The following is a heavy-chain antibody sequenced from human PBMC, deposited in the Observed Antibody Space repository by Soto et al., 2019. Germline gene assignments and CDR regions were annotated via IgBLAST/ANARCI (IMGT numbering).Heavy chain of an antibody. V-gene: IGHV5-10-1*01. Sequence: GESLKISCKGSGYSFTSYWISWVRQMPGKGLEWMGRIDPSDSYTNYSPSFQGHVTISADKSISTAYLQWSSLKASDTAMYYCASGVEWLRPNYYYYGMDVWGQGTTVTVSS. CDR1: GYSFTSYW. J-gene: IGHJ6*02. CDR2: IDPSDSYT. CDR3: ASGVEWLRPNYYYYGMDV. D-gene: IGHD5-12*01.